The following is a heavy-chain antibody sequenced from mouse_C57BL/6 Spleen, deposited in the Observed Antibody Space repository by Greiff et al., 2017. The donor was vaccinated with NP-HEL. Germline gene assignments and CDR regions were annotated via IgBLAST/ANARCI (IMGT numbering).Heavy chain of an antibody. J-gene: IGHJ1*03. Sequence: EVQRVESGGDLVKPGGSLKLSCAAPGFTFSSYGMSWVRQTPDKRLEWVATISSGGSYTYYPDSVKGRFTISRDNAKNTLYLQRSSLKSEDTAMYYCARLGVNWDRWYCDVWGTGTTVTVSS. CDR1: GFTFSSYG. CDR2: ISSGGSYT. D-gene: IGHD4-1*01. CDR3: ARLGVNWDRWYCDV. V-gene: IGHV5-6*01.